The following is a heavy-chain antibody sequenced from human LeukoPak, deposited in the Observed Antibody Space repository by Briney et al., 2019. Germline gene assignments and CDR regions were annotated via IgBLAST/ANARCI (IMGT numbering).Heavy chain of an antibody. CDR2: IYHSGST. J-gene: IGHJ6*03. CDR3: ASLYYDFWGGYQPYYYMDV. CDR1: GYSIRSGYY. V-gene: IGHV4-38-2*02. Sequence: SETLSLTCTVSGYSIRSGYYWGCIRQPPGKGLEWIGSIYHSGSTYYNPSLKSRVTISVDTSKNQFSLKLSSVTAADTAVYYCASLYYDFWGGYQPYYYMDVWGKGTTVTVSS. D-gene: IGHD3-3*01.